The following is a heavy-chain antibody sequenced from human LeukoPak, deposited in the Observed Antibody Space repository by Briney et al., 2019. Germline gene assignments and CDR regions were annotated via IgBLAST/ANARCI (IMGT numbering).Heavy chain of an antibody. CDR1: GFTFSSYA. CDR3: AKGKGGSIMIAFGGVIASDH. Sequence: PGGSLRLSCAASGFTFSSYAMHWVRQAPGKGLEWVAVISYDGSNKYYADSVKGRFTISRDNSKNTLFLRMNNLRADDTAVYYCAKGKGGSIMIAFGGVIASDHWGQGTLVTVSS. V-gene: IGHV3-30-3*01. CDR2: ISYDGSNK. D-gene: IGHD3-16*02. J-gene: IGHJ4*02.